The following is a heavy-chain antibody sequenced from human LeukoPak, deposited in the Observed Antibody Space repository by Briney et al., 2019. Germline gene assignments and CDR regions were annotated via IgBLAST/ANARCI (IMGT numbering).Heavy chain of an antibody. D-gene: IGHD4-23*01. J-gene: IGHJ4*02. CDR2: IYDSRTI. CDR1: GGSISSGSHH. Sequence: ASETLSLTCTVSGGSISSGSHHWGWFRQSPGKGLEWIGSIYDSRTIYYNPSLNSRVTISAVTPKNQFSLQLNSVTAADTAVYYCARHDGRSGGTMGALDSWGQGSLVTVSS. V-gene: IGHV4-39*01. CDR3: ARHDGRSGGTMGALDS.